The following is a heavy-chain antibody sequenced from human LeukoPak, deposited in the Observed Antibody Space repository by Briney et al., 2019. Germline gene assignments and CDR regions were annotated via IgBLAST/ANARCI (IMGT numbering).Heavy chain of an antibody. Sequence: GGSLRLSCAASGFTFSSYSMNWVRQAPGKGLEWVSSISSSSSYIYYADSVKGRFTISRDNAKNSLYLQMNSLRAEDTAVYYCARDDYSNYVLFDYWGQGTLVTVSS. D-gene: IGHD4-4*01. V-gene: IGHV3-21*01. CDR3: ARDDYSNYVLFDY. CDR2: ISSSSSYI. J-gene: IGHJ4*02. CDR1: GFTFSSYS.